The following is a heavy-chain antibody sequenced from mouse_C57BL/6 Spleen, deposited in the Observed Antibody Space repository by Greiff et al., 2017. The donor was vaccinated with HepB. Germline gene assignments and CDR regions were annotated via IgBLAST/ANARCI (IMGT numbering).Heavy chain of an antibody. CDR2: INPYNGGT. Sequence: VQLQQSGPVLVKPGASVKMSCKASGYTFTDYYMNWVKQSHRKSLEWIGVINPYNGGTSYNQKFKGKATLTVDKSSSTAYMELNSLTSEDSAVYYCARASGGDYFDYWGQGTTLTVSS. CDR1: GYTFTDYY. CDR3: ARASGGDYFDY. J-gene: IGHJ2*01. V-gene: IGHV1-19*01. D-gene: IGHD6-1*01.